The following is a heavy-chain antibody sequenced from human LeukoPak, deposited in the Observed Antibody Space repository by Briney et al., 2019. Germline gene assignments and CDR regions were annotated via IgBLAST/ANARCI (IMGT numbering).Heavy chain of an antibody. Sequence: PGGSLRLSCAASGFTFSDCYMSWIRQAPGKGLEWVSYISDNGRTIYYADSVRGRFTISRDNAKKSLYLQMNSLRVEDTAVYYCARDWADYVWGSYRESNYFDYWGQGTLVTVSS. CDR1: GFTFSDCY. D-gene: IGHD3-16*02. CDR3: ARDWADYVWGSYRESNYFDY. J-gene: IGHJ4*02. CDR2: ISDNGRTI. V-gene: IGHV3-11*01.